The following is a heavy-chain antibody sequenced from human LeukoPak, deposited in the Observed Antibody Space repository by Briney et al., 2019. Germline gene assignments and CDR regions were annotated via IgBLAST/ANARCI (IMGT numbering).Heavy chain of an antibody. J-gene: IGHJ4*02. Sequence: VASVTVSCKASGGTFSSYAISWVRQAPGQGLEWMGGIIPIFGTANYAQKFQGRVTITADKSTSTAYMELSSLRSEDTAVYYCARDSSTSNHFDYWGQGTLVTVSS. V-gene: IGHV1-69*06. CDR1: GGTFSSYA. D-gene: IGHD2-2*01. CDR2: IIPIFGTA. CDR3: ARDSSTSNHFDY.